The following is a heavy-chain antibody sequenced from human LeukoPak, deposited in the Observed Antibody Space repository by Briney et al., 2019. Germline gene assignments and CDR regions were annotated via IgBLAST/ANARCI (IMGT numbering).Heavy chain of an antibody. V-gene: IGHV1-69*04. Sequence: GASVKVSCKASGGTFSSYAISWVRQAPGQGLEWTGRIIPILGIANYAQKFQGRVTITADKSTSTAYMELSSLRSEDTAVYYCARDLPARESLWGQGTLVTVSS. J-gene: IGHJ4*02. CDR1: GGTFSSYA. CDR2: IIPILGIA. D-gene: IGHD3-10*01. CDR3: ARDLPARESL.